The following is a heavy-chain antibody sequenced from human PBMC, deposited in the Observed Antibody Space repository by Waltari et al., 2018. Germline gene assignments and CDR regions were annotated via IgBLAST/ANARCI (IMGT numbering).Heavy chain of an antibody. V-gene: IGHV3-74*01. CDR2: VNIDGTGT. CDR3: TRVNWDY. Sequence: VQLVESGGRLVQPGGLLSISCSASVFSFRSYWMHWVRQAPGKGLVWVARVNIDGTGTDYADSVKGRFAISRDNAENTLYLQMNNLRAEDTGIYYCTRVNWDYWGQGTLVTVSS. J-gene: IGHJ4*02. CDR1: VFSFRSYW.